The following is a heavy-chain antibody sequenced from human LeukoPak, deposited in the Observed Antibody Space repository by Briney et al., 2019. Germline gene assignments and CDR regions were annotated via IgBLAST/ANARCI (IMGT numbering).Heavy chain of an antibody. CDR1: GGSFSDYY. J-gene: IGHJ5*02. Sequence: SETLSLTCAVNGGSFSDYYWTWIRQPAGKGLEWIGRIYTSGSTNYNPSLTNRVTMSVDTSKNQFSLNLSSVTAADTAVYYCARDKFCSSTSCHRPNWFDPWGQGILVTVSS. V-gene: IGHV4-4*07. D-gene: IGHD2-2*01. CDR2: IYTSGST. CDR3: ARDKFCSSTSCHRPNWFDP.